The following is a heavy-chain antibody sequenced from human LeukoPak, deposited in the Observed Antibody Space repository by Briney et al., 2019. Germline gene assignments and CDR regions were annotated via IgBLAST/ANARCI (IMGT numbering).Heavy chain of an antibody. CDR3: ARDPKGASFLYYGMDV. CDR1: GYTFTSYG. D-gene: IGHD4/OR15-4a*01. CDR2: ISAYNGNA. Sequence: ASVKVSCKASGYTFTSYGISWVRQAPGQGLEWMGWISAYNGNANYPQKLQGRVTMTTDTTTSTAYMELRSLRSDDTAVYYCARDPKGASFLYYGMDVWGQGTTVTVSS. V-gene: IGHV1-18*01. J-gene: IGHJ6*02.